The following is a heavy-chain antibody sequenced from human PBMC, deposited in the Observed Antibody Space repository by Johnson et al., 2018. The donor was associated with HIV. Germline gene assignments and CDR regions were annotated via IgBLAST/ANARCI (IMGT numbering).Heavy chain of an antibody. CDR1: GFTFSSYG. CDR3: ARAVARGQWLANGYI. J-gene: IGHJ3*02. CDR2: IWYDGSNT. Sequence: QVQLVESGGGLVQPGGSLRLSCAASGFTFSSYGMHWVRQAPGKGLEWVAVIWYDGSNTYYADSVKGRFTISRDNSKNTLYLQMNSLRAEDTAVYYCARAVARGQWLANGYIWGQGTMVTVSS. D-gene: IGHD6-19*01. V-gene: IGHV3-33*08.